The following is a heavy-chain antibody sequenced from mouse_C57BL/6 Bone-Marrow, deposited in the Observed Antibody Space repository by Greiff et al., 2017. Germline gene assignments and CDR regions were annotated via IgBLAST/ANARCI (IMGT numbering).Heavy chain of an antibody. D-gene: IGHD1-1*01. CDR3: ARHEETYGSSLYYFDY. CDR2: FYPGSGSI. J-gene: IGHJ2*01. Sequence: VKLQQSGAELVKPGASVKLSCKASGYTFTEYTIHWVKQRSGQGLEWIGWFYPGSGSIKYNEKFKDKATLTADKSSSTVYMELSRLTSDDSAVXFCARHEETYGSSLYYFDYWGQGTTLTVSS. V-gene: IGHV1-62-2*01. CDR1: GYTFTEYT.